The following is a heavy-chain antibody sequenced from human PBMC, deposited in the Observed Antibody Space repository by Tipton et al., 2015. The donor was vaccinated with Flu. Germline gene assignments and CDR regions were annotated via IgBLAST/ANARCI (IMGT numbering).Heavy chain of an antibody. CDR3: AGGHPNCGSGSFPWFDS. CDR2: IYTSGTA. Sequence: TLSLTCTVSGGSMRSYYWSWVRRPAGKGLEWIGRIYTSGTANYNPSLKSRVTISVDTSKNQISLKLNSVTAADTALYYCAGGHPNCGSGSFPWFDSWGQGTLVTVSS. D-gene: IGHD3-10*01. J-gene: IGHJ5*01. V-gene: IGHV4-4*07. CDR1: GGSMRSYY.